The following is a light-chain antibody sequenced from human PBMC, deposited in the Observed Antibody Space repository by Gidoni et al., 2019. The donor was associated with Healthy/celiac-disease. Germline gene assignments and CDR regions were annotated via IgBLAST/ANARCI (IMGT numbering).Light chain of an antibody. Sequence: QSALPQPASVSGSPGQSLTISCTGTSSDVGSYNLVSWYQQHPGKAPKLMIYEGSKRPSGVSNRFSGSKSGNTASLTISGLQAEDEADYYCCSYAGSSTPVVFGGGTKLTVL. CDR2: EGS. V-gene: IGLV2-23*01. CDR3: CSYAGSSTPVV. CDR1: SSDVGSYNL. J-gene: IGLJ2*01.